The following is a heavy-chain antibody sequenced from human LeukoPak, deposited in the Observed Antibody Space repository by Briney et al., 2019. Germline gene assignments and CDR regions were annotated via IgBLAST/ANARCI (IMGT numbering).Heavy chain of an antibody. CDR3: ARQSSNRYNWFDP. CDR1: GFSFSSYG. V-gene: IGHV3-30*02. CDR2: IRYDGSNK. Sequence: GGSLRLSCAASGFSFSSYGMHWVRQAPGKGLEWVAFIRYDGSNKYYADSVKGRFTISRDNSKNTLYLQMNSLRAEDTTVYYCARQSSNRYNWFDPWGQGTLVTVSS. D-gene: IGHD4-11*01. J-gene: IGHJ5*02.